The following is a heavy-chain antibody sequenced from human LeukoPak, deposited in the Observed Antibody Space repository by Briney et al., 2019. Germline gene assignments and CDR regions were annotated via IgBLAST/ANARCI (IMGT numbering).Heavy chain of an antibody. CDR3: AMMEVPDKRSGYWYFDL. V-gene: IGHV4-30-4*01. CDR2: IFNSAST. D-gene: IGHD3-10*01. Sequence: SQTLSLTCTVSGGSISSGDYYWSWIRQPPGKGLEWIGYIFNSASTYYNPFLKRRVTLSVDTSKNQFSLKLSSVTAADTAVYYCAMMEVPDKRSGYWYFDLWGRGTLVTVSS. J-gene: IGHJ2*01. CDR1: GGSISSGDYY.